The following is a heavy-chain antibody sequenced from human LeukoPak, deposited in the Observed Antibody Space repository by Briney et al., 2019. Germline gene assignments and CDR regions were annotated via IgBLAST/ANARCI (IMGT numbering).Heavy chain of an antibody. CDR2: IIPILGIA. J-gene: IGHJ5*02. V-gene: IGHV1-69*04. CDR3: ARDRSIAARPSWFDP. Sequence: ASVKVSCKASGGTFSSYAISWVRQAPGQGLEWMGRIIPILGIANYAQKFQGRVTITADKSTSTAYMELSSLRSEDTAVYYCARDRSIAARPSWFDPWGQGTLVTVSS. CDR1: GGTFSSYA. D-gene: IGHD6-6*01.